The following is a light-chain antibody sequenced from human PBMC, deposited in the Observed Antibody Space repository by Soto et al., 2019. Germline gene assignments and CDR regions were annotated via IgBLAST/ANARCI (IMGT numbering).Light chain of an antibody. CDR1: SSDVGLYDY. Sequence: QSVLTQPASVSGSPGQSLTISCTGTSSDVGLYDYVSWYQQHPGKAPRLIIYAISDWPSGVSDRFSGSKSGNTASLTISGLQAEDEADYYCSSYATSTAFLFGGGTKLTVL. V-gene: IGLV2-14*01. CDR3: SSYATSTAFL. CDR2: AIS. J-gene: IGLJ2*01.